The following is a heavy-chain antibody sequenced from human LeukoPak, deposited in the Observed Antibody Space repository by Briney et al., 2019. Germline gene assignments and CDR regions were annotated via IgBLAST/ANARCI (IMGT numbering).Heavy chain of an antibody. V-gene: IGHV3-15*01. CDR1: GFTFSSYS. CDR3: TTDRMQWLVRFDY. J-gene: IGHJ4*02. D-gene: IGHD6-19*01. Sequence: GGSLRLSCAASGFTFSSYSMNWVRQAPGKGLEWVGRIKSKTDGETTDYAAPVKGRFTISRDDSKNTLFLQMNSLKTEDTAVYYCTTDRMQWLVRFDYWGQGTLVTVSS. CDR2: IKSKTDGETT.